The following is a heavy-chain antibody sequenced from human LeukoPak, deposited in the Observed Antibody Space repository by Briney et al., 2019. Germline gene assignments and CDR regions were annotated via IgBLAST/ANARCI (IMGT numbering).Heavy chain of an antibody. CDR3: ARHPGGGYSGYLLDY. Sequence: NPSQTLSLTCTVSGGSISSGSYYWSWIRQPAGKGLEWIGRIYTSGSTNYNPSLKSRVTISVDTSKNQFSLKLSSVTAADTAVYYCARHPGGGYSGYLLDYWGQGTLVTVSS. CDR1: GGSISSGSYY. V-gene: IGHV4-61*02. D-gene: IGHD5-12*01. CDR2: IYTSGST. J-gene: IGHJ4*02.